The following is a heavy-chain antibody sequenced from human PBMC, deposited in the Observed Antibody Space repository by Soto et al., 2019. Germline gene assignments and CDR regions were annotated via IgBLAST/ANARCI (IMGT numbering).Heavy chain of an antibody. CDR3: ARDSSSWSRGVSCRYDY. CDR1: GGSISRYY. CDR2: IYHSGST. V-gene: IGHV4-59*01. D-gene: IGHD6-13*01. Sequence: QVQLQESGPGLVKPSETLSLTCTVSGGSISRYYWSWIRQPPGKGLEWIGYIYHSGSTNYHPSLNRRVNISVDTSKNQFSLKLSYVTAADTAVYYCARDSSSWSRGVSCRYDYWGQGTLVTVSS. J-gene: IGHJ4*02.